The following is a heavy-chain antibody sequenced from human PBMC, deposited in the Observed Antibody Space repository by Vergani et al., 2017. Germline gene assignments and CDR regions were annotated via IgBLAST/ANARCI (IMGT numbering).Heavy chain of an antibody. CDR2: IIPIFGTA. D-gene: IGHD3-22*01. CDR3: AGDRGYYDDSRGYGTDY. V-gene: IGHV1-69*13. Sequence: QVQLVQSGAEVKKPGSSVKVSCKASGGTFSSYAISWVRQAPGQGLEWMGRIIPIFGTANYAQKFQGRVTITADESTSTAYMELSSLRSEDTAVYYCAGDRGYYDDSRGYGTDYWGQGTLVTVSS. J-gene: IGHJ4*02. CDR1: GGTFSSYA.